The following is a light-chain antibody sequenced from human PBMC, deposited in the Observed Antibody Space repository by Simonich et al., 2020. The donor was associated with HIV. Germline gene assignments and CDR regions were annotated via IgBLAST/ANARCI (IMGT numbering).Light chain of an antibody. J-gene: IGKJ2*01. V-gene: IGKV1-5*03. CDR1: PSISSW. CDR2: KAS. CDR3: QHYKSYPYT. Sequence: DIQMTQSPSTLSASVGDRVTITCRASPSISSWLAWYQQKPGKAPKLLIYKASNLETGVPSRFSGSGSGTEFTLTITSLQPDDFATYYCQHYKSYPYTFGQGTKLEIK.